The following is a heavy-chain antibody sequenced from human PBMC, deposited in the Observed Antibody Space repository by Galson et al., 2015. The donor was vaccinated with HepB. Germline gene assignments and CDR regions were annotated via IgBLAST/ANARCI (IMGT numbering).Heavy chain of an antibody. Sequence: SVKVSCKASGYTFTSYYMHWVRQAPGQGLEWMGIINPSGGSTSYAQKFQGRVTMTRDTSTSTVYMELSSLRSEDTAVYYCARALNYDFWSGYPAPATKTTTNYYMDVWGKGTTVTVSS. CDR1: GYTFTSYY. V-gene: IGHV1-46*01. CDR2: INPSGGST. CDR3: ARALNYDFWSGYPAPATKTTTNYYMDV. D-gene: IGHD3-3*01. J-gene: IGHJ6*03.